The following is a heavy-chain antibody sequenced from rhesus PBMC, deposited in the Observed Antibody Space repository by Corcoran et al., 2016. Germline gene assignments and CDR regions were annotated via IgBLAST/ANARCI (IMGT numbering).Heavy chain of an antibody. D-gene: IGHD1-44*01. V-gene: IGHV4-80*01. J-gene: IGHJ5-1*01. CDR1: GGSFSSYW. CDR2: INGNSGST. Sequence: QVQLQESGPGLVKPSETLSLTCAVPGGSFSSYWWSWLRPPPGKGLEWIGEINGNSGSTNYNPSLKSRVTISKDASKNQFSLKLSSVTAADTAVYYCARYMGSRRRLDVWGPGVLVTVSS. CDR3: ARYMGSRRRLDV.